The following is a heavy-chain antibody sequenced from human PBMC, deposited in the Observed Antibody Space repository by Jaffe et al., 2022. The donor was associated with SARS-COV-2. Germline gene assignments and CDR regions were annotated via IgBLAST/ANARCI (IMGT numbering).Heavy chain of an antibody. CDR1: GYTFTSYY. Sequence: QVQLVQSGAEVKKPGASVKVSCKASGYTFTSYYMHWVRQAPGQGLEWMGIINPSGGSTSYAQKLQGRVTMTRDTSTSTVYMELSSLRSEDTAVYYCARDPPYCSSTSCYPYWYFDLWGRGTLVTVSS. CDR3: ARDPPYCSSTSCYPYWYFDL. D-gene: IGHD2-2*01. J-gene: IGHJ2*01. V-gene: IGHV1-46*04. CDR2: INPSGGST.